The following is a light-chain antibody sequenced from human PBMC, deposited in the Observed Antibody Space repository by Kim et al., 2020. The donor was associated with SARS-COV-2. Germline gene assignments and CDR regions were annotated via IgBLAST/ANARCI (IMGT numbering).Light chain of an antibody. Sequence: GQSFTISCTGTSSDVGSYNYVSWYQQHPGKAPKLMIYEVTKRPSGVPDRFSGSKSGNTASLTVSGLQAEDEAEYYCSSYAHSDKYVFGTGTKVTVL. CDR2: EVT. J-gene: IGLJ1*01. V-gene: IGLV2-8*01. CDR1: SSDVGSYNY. CDR3: SSYAHSDKYV.